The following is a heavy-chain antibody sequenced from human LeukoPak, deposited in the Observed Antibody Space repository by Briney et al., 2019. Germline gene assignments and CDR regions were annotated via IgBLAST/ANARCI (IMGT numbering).Heavy chain of an antibody. Sequence: PSETLSLTCTVSGASISSYYWNWIRQPPGKGLEWIGYISNRGNTNYNPSLKSRVTMSVDTSKNQFSLKVTSVTAADTAVYYCARFRNFVSDIWGQGTMVTPSA. J-gene: IGHJ3*02. D-gene: IGHD3-16*01. V-gene: IGHV4-59*12. CDR3: ARFRNFVSDI. CDR2: ISNRGNT. CDR1: GASISSYY.